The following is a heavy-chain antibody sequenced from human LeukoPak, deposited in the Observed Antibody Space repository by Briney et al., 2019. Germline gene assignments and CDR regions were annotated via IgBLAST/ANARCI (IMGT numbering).Heavy chain of an antibody. Sequence: SETLSLTCTVSGGSINSYFWTWIRQPAGKGLEWIGRIYTGGSTNYNPSLKSRVTMSVDTSKNQFSLKLNSVTAADTAVYYCARQEGGIVGPYWGQGTLVTVAS. CDR3: ARQEGGIVGPY. CDR1: GGSINSYF. D-gene: IGHD1-26*01. CDR2: IYTGGST. V-gene: IGHV4-4*07. J-gene: IGHJ4*02.